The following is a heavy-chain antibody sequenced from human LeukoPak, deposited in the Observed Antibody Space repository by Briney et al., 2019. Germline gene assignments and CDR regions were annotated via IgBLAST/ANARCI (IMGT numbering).Heavy chain of an antibody. CDR3: AGGSLGSGTSSDCCPLDY. V-gene: IGHV3-30*09. Sequence: GRSLRLSCAASGFTFSSYAMHWVRQAPGKGLEWVAVISYDGSNKYYADSVKGRFAVSRDNSKNTLYLQMNSLRADDTAVYYCAGGSLGSGTSSDCCPLDYWGQGTLVTVSS. CDR1: GFTFSSYA. CDR2: ISYDGSNK. D-gene: IGHD2-15*01. J-gene: IGHJ4*02.